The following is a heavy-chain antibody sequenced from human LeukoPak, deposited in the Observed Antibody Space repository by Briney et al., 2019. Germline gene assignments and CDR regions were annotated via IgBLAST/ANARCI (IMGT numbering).Heavy chain of an antibody. J-gene: IGHJ4*02. CDR2: VSRSGSTI. CDR3: ATDHGFHYGAYFDY. D-gene: IGHD4-17*01. CDR1: GFTFSSYS. Sequence: GGSLRLSCAASGFTFSSYSMNWVRQAPGKGLEWVSYVSRSGSTIYYADSVKGRFTISRDNSKNTLYLQMNSLRPEDTAVYYCATDHGFHYGAYFDYWGQGTLVTVSS. V-gene: IGHV3-48*01.